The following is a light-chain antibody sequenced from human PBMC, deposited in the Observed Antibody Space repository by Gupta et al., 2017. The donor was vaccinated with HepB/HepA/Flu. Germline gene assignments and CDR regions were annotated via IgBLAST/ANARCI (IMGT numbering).Light chain of an antibody. J-gene: IGKJ5*01. V-gene: IGKV1D-12*01. CDR1: QDISTW. CDR3: QQASNFPIT. CDR2: GAS. Sequence: DIQMTQSPFSVSASVRDRVTITCRASQDISTWLAWYQQKPGKAPKLLIYGASSLQSGGPSRFSGSGSGTDFTLTISSLQPEDFATNYRQQASNFPITFGQGTRLEIK.